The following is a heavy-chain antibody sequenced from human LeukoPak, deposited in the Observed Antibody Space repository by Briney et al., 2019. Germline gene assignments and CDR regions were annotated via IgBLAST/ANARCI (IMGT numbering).Heavy chain of an antibody. CDR1: GGSISSYY. V-gene: IGHV4-59*01. J-gene: IGHJ4*02. CDR2: IYHSGST. Sequence: KPSETLSLTCTVSGGSISSYYWSWIRQPPGKGLEWIGYIYHSGSTNYNPSLKSRFTISLDTSKNQFSLKLSSVTAADTAVYYCARTYYYGSGRYFDYWGQGTLVTVSS. CDR3: ARTYYYGSGRYFDY. D-gene: IGHD3-10*01.